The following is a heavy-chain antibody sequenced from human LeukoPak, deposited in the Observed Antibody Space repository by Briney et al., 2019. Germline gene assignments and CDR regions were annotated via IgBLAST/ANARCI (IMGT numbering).Heavy chain of an antibody. V-gene: IGHV3-23*01. CDR3: AKRSHLAKGIVGATTVDY. Sequence: PGGSLRLSCAAPGFTFSSYAMSWVRQAPGKGLEWVSAISGSGGSTYYADSVKGRFTISRDNSKNTLYLQMNSLRAEDTAVYSCAKRSHLAKGIVGATTVDYWGQGTLVTVSS. CDR1: GFTFSSYA. CDR2: ISGSGGST. D-gene: IGHD1-26*01. J-gene: IGHJ4*02.